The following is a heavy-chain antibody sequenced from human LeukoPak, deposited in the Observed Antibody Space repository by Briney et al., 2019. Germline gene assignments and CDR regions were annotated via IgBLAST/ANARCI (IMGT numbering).Heavy chain of an antibody. D-gene: IGHD2-15*01. Sequence: SVKVSCKASGGTFSSYAISWVRQAPGQGLEWMGGIIPIFGTANYAQKFQGRVTITTDESTSTAYMELGSLRSEDTAVYYCASEVVVVAARDSLGYYFDYWGQGTLVTVSS. CDR1: GGTFSSYA. CDR2: IIPIFGTA. J-gene: IGHJ4*02. CDR3: ASEVVVVAARDSLGYYFDY. V-gene: IGHV1-69*05.